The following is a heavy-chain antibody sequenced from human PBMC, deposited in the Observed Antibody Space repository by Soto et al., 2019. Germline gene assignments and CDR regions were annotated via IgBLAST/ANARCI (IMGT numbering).Heavy chain of an antibody. Sequence: QVQLQESGPGLVRPSQPLSLPCTVSGGSISSGGYYWSWIGQHPGKGLEWIGYIYYSGSTYYNPSLKSRVTISVDTSKNQFSLKLSSVTAADTAVYYCARDYYGSGIGGHWFDPWGQGTLVTVSS. D-gene: IGHD3-10*01. CDR2: IYYSGST. J-gene: IGHJ5*02. CDR1: GGSISSGGYY. CDR3: ARDYYGSGIGGHWFDP. V-gene: IGHV4-31*03.